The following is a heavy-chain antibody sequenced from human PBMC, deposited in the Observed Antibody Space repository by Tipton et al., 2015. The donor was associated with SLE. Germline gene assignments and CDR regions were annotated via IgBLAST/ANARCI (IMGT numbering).Heavy chain of an antibody. CDR1: GGSFSTYH. V-gene: IGHV4-34*01. CDR2: INQSGST. Sequence: GLVKPSETLSLTCAVYGGSFSTYHWSWIRQPPGKGLEWIGEINQSGSTYYNPSLKSRVTISVDTSKNQFSLKLSSVTAADTALYYCARGWTVTANYFDYWGQGALVTVSS. CDR3: ARGWTVTANYFDY. J-gene: IGHJ4*02. D-gene: IGHD2-21*02.